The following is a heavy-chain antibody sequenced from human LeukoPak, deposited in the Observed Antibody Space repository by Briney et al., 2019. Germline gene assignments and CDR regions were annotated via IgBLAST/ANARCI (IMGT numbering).Heavy chain of an antibody. CDR3: ARPTVRCV. CDR2: IKQDGSEK. Sequence: GGSLRLSCAASGLTFSNYAMSWVRQAPGKGLEWVANIKQDGSEKYYVDSVKGRFTISRDNAKNSLYLQMNSLRAEDTAVYYCARPTVRCVWGQGTTVTVSS. J-gene: IGHJ6*02. V-gene: IGHV3-7*01. D-gene: IGHD4-17*01. CDR1: GLTFSNYA.